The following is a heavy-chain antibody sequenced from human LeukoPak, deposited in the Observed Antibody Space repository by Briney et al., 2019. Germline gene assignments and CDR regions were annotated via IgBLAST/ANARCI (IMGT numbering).Heavy chain of an antibody. V-gene: IGHV3-74*01. Sequence: GGSLRLSCVASGFSLSGYWMYWVRQAPGKGLMYILRNNGDGSTTNYADVVKGRFTMSRDNVKNTLYLQMNSLRVEDTAVYYCARDPRNIGLAPWGQGTLVTVSS. CDR3: ARDPRNIGLAP. CDR2: NNGDGSTT. J-gene: IGHJ5*02. D-gene: IGHD5-12*01. CDR1: GFSLSGYW.